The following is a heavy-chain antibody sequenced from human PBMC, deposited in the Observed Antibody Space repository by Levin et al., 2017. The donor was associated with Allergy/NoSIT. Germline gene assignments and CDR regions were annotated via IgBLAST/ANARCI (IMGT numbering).Heavy chain of an antibody. D-gene: IGHD6-13*01. J-gene: IGHJ4*02. V-gene: IGHV4-39*01. CDR3: ARQVGYSRTSDY. CDR2: IYYSGSA. CDR1: GDSISGSSDY. Sequence: SETLSLTCTVSGDSISGSSDYWGWIRQPPGKGLEWIGYIYYSGSAYYNPSLKSRVTMSVDTSKNQFSLKLSSVTAADTAVYYCARQVGYSRTSDYWGQGTLVTVSS.